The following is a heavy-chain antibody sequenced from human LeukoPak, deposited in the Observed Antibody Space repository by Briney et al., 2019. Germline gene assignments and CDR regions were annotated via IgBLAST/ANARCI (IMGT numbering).Heavy chain of an antibody. Sequence: GGSLRLSCAASGFTFSSYSMNWVRQAPGKGLEWVSSISSSSSYIYYADSVKGRFTISRDNAKNSLYLQMNSLRAEDTAVYYCARERGTNGEGFDPWGQGTLVTVSS. CDR2: ISSSSSYI. CDR1: GFTFSSYS. CDR3: ARERGTNGEGFDP. D-gene: IGHD2-8*01. J-gene: IGHJ5*02. V-gene: IGHV3-21*01.